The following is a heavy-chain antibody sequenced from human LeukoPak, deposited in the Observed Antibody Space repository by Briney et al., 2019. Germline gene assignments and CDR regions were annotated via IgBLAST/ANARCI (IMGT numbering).Heavy chain of an antibody. J-gene: IGHJ6*03. CDR2: INPNSGGT. CDR1: GYTFTGYY. Sequence: GASVKVSCKASGYTFTGYYTHWVRQAPGQGLEWMGWINPNSGGTNYAQKFQGRVTMTRDTSISTAYMELSRLRSDDTAVYYCARGFPTGYYYYMDVWGKGTTVAVSS. V-gene: IGHV1-2*02. D-gene: IGHD1-1*01. CDR3: ARGFPTGYYYYMDV.